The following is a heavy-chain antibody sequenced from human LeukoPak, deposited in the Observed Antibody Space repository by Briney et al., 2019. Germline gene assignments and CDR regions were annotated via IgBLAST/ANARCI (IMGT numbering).Heavy chain of an antibody. V-gene: IGHV4-59*01. CDR3: ARDPNGGIAVAGTGAFDI. D-gene: IGHD6-19*01. Sequence: SETLSLTCTVSGGSISSYYWSWIRQPPGKGLEWIGYIYYSGSTNYNPSLKSRVTISVDTSKNQFSLKLSSVTAADTAVYYCARDPNGGIAVAGTGAFDIWGQGTMVTVSS. J-gene: IGHJ3*02. CDR1: GGSISSYY. CDR2: IYYSGST.